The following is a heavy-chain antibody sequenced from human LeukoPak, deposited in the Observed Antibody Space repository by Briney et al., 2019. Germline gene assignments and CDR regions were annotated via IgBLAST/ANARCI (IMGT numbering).Heavy chain of an antibody. CDR2: IIPIFGTA. CDR3: ARDKGENWNDGFYYYYMDV. Sequence: ASVKVSCKASGGTFSSYAISWVRQAPGQGLEWKGGIIPIFGTANYAQKFQGRVTITADESTSTAYMELSSLRSEDTAVYYCARDKGENWNDGFYYYYMDVWGKGTTVTISS. D-gene: IGHD1-1*01. J-gene: IGHJ6*03. V-gene: IGHV1-69*13. CDR1: GGTFSSYA.